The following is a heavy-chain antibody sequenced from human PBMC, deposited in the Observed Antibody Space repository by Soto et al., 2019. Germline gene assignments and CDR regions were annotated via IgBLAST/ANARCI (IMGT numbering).Heavy chain of an antibody. CDR1: GYSIISNNW. CDR3: ARKKDSSGYWD. V-gene: IGHV4-28*01. CDR2: MYHTGSS. J-gene: IGHJ4*02. D-gene: IGHD3-22*01. Sequence: QVQLQESGPGLVQPSDTLSLTCAVSGYSIISNNWWAWIRQPPGKGLEWIAYMYHTGSSSYNPSVKSRVSMSLDTSRNQFSLTLGSVTAEDTAVYFCARKKDSSGYWDWGQGILVTVAS.